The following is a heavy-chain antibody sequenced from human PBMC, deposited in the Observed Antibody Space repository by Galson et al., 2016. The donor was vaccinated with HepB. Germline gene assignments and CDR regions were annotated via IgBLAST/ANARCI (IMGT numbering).Heavy chain of an antibody. J-gene: IGHJ4*02. CDR2: INPNSGNT. V-gene: IGHV1-2*06. Sequence: SVKVSCKASGYTFNGSYMHWVRQAPGHGLEWMGRINPNSGNTNYAQKFQGRVSMTRDSSISTAYMELTRLRSDDTAVYYCVGGKYYYDSSGYFAYWGQGTLVTISS. CDR3: VGGKYYYDSSGYFAY. D-gene: IGHD3-22*01. CDR1: GYTFNGSY.